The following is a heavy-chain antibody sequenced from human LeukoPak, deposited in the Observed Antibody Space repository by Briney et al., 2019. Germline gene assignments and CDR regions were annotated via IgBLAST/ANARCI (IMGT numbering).Heavy chain of an antibody. J-gene: IGHJ2*01. CDR3: AREAGTGERWYFDL. D-gene: IGHD7-27*01. CDR1: GFTFSSYA. V-gene: IGHV3-23*01. CDR2: ISGSGGST. Sequence: PGGSLRLSCAASGFTFSSYAMSWVRQAPGKGLEWVSAISGSGGSTYYADSVKGRITISRDNARNSLYLQMNSLRAEDTAVYYCAREAGTGERWYFDLWGRGTLVTVSS.